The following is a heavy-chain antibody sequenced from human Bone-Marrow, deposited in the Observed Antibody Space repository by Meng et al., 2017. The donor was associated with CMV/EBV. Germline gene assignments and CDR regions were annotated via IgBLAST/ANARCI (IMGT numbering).Heavy chain of an antibody. D-gene: IGHD1-26*01. CDR1: GYTFSSYG. J-gene: IGHJ4*02. V-gene: IGHV1-2*02. Sequence: ASVKVSYKASGYTFSSYGFSWVRQAPGQGLEWMGWINPNSGGTNYAQKFQGRVTMTRDTSISTVYMELNRLRSDDTAVYYCARDPRGSYQGIFDYWGQGTLVTVSS. CDR2: INPNSGGT. CDR3: ARDPRGSYQGIFDY.